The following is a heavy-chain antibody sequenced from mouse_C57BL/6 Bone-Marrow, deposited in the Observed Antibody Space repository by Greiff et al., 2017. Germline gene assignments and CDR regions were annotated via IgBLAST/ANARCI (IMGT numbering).Heavy chain of an antibody. CDR3: ASYYSFAY. CDR2: IYPGSGNT. J-gene: IGHJ3*01. D-gene: IGHD2-12*01. CDR1: GYSFTSYY. V-gene: IGHV1-66*01. Sequence: VKLKESGPELVKPGASVKISCKASGYSFTSYYIHWVKQRPGQGLEWIGWIYPGSGNTKYNEKFKGKATLTADTSSSTAYMQLSSLTSEDSAVYYCASYYSFAYWGQGTLVTVSA.